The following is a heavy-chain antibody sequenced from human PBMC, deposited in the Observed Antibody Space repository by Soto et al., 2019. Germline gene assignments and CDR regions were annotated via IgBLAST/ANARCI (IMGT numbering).Heavy chain of an antibody. CDR1: GGAFNGYY. D-gene: IGHD3-10*01. J-gene: IGHJ4*02. CDR2: INRSGTV. CDR3: ARAGAALVRGSIGGFDY. Sequence: QVHLQQWGAGLLKPSETLSLTCAVNGGAFNGYYWTWIRQSPGKGLQWNGEINRSGTVDYNPSLQSRVTFPIDRSKNQFSLTLTSVTAADTAVYYCARAGAALVRGSIGGFDYWGQGTLVTVSS. V-gene: IGHV4-34*01.